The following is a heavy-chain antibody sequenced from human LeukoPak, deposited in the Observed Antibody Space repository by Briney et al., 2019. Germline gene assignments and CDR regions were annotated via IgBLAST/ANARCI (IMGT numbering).Heavy chain of an antibody. Sequence: PGGSLRLSCAASGFTFSSHDMHWVRQAPGKGLEWVAFISHDGGKKDYADSVKGRFTISRDNSRNTLYLQMNSLRAEDTAVYYCARGPSGYHNTGGQGTLVTVSS. D-gene: IGHD5-12*01. CDR1: GFTFSSHD. V-gene: IGHV3-30*03. J-gene: IGHJ4*02. CDR2: ISHDGGKK. CDR3: ARGPSGYHNT.